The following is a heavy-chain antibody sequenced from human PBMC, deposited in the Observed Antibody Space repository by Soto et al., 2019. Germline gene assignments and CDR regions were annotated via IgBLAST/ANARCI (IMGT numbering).Heavy chain of an antibody. Sequence: PSETLSLTCNVSGVSGASANTFFWSWVRRPPGKGLEWIGTFSNTGSSAYNSSLESRVTMSVDTSKMQFSLSLRSVTAADTALYYCARAQGVVVAAHFDPWGPGTLVTVSS. CDR1: GASANTFF. CDR2: FSNTGSS. V-gene: IGHV4-59*02. J-gene: IGHJ5*02. D-gene: IGHD2-15*01. CDR3: ARAQGVVVAAHFDP.